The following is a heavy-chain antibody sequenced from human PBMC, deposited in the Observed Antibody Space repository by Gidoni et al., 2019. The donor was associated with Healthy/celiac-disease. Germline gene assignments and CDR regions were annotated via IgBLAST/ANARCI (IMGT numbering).Heavy chain of an antibody. CDR3: AKEDGYYYGMDV. J-gene: IGHJ6*02. Sequence: EVQLVESGGGLVQPGRSLRLSCAASGFTFDDYAMHWVRQAPGKGLEWVSGISWNSGSIGYADSVKGRFTISRDNAKNSLYLQMNSLRAEDTALYYCAKEDGYYYGMDVWGQGTTVTVSS. CDR2: ISWNSGSI. V-gene: IGHV3-9*01. CDR1: GFTFDDYA.